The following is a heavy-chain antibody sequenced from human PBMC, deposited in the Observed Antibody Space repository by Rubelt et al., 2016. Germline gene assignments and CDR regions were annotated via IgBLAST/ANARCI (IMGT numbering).Heavy chain of an antibody. V-gene: IGHV4-39*01. D-gene: IGHD3-10*01. Sequence: QLQLQESGPGLVKSSETLSLSCTVSGGSISSSSYNWGWIRQTPGKGLEWIGSIHYTGSTFYDPSLKSRVTISVDTSKNHVFRKLSSVTAADTAVYSCARHKMRDGEVHFDYWGQGTLVTVSS. CDR3: ARHKMRDGEVHFDY. J-gene: IGHJ4*02. CDR1: GGSISSSSYN. CDR2: IHYTGST.